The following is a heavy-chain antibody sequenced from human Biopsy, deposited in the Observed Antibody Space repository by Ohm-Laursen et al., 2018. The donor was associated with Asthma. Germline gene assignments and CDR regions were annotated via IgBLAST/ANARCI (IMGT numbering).Heavy chain of an antibody. CDR2: ISPIFGSS. V-gene: IGHV1-69*06. CDR3: ARPSSNRYILYYYYHMDV. J-gene: IGHJ6*02. CDR1: GGMFGNYA. Sequence: SSVKVSCKASGGMFGNYAISWVRQAPGLGLEWMGGISPIFGSSNYAQRFQGRVTITADIFTRTVYMELSGLRFDDTAIYYCARPSSNRYILYYYYHMDVWGQGTTVIVSS. D-gene: IGHD1-1*01.